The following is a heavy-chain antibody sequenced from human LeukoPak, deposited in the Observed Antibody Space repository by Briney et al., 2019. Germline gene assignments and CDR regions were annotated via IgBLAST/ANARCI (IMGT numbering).Heavy chain of an antibody. CDR1: GGSISSSSYY. CDR2: IYYSGNT. J-gene: IGHJ4*02. V-gene: IGHV4-39*01. D-gene: IGHD3-22*01. CDR3: ARTLYYYETSDYKDY. Sequence: SETLSLTCIASGGSISSSSYYWGWIRQPPGKGLEWIGSIYYSGNTYYNPSLKSRVSISVDTSKNQFSLKLSSVTAADTAVYYCARTLYYYETSDYKDYWGQGTLVTVSS.